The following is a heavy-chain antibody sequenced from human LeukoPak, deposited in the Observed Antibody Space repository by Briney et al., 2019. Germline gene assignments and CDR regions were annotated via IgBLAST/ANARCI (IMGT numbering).Heavy chain of an antibody. CDR3: VRRGDASSGWGDHDF. J-gene: IGHJ4*02. CDR2: IGGSGDKT. D-gene: IGHD6-19*01. Sequence: GGSLRLSCAASGFTFNRNAISWVRQAPGKGLEWVSTIGGSGDKTFYADSVKSRFTISRDNSENMVHLQMNSLTGEDTALYYCVRRGDASSGWGDHDFWGQGALVTVSS. V-gene: IGHV3-23*01. CDR1: GFTFNRNA.